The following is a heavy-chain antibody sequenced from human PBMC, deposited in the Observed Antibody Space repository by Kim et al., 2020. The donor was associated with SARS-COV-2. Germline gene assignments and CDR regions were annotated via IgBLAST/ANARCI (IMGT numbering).Heavy chain of an antibody. J-gene: IGHJ4*02. V-gene: IGHV4-34*01. CDR3: ARDAIVVVPAAMRVTFDY. Sequence: KSRVTISVDTSKNQFSLKLSSVTAADTAVYYCARDAIVVVPAAMRVTFDYWGQGTLVTVSS. D-gene: IGHD2-2*01.